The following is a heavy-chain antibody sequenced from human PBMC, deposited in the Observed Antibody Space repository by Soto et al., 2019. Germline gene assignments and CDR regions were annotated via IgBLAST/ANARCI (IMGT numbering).Heavy chain of an antibody. CDR2: IHHNGNS. CDR3: ARVSATGTRWFDP. J-gene: IGHJ5*02. V-gene: IGHV4-31*03. CDR1: GGSISSGAYY. D-gene: IGHD1-26*01. Sequence: QVQLQESGPGLVKPSQTLSLTCTVSGGSISSGAYYWSWVRQPPGKVLEWIGYIHHNGNSYNNPSLKSRISISLDTSKNQFSLNLTSVTAADTAVYYCARVSATGTRWFDPWGQGTLVTVSS.